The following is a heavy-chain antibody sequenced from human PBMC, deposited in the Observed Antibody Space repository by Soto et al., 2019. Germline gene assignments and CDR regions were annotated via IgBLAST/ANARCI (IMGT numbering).Heavy chain of an antibody. Sequence: EVQLLDSGGGLVQPGGSLRLSCAASGFMLSCCAMSWVRQAPGKGLEWVSTIHGDGDYSHYTDSVEGRFTISRDNSRNTLYLQMDSLRADDTATYYCAKNRGAGDYTNWSFAVWGRGTLVAVSS. CDR1: GFMLSCCA. CDR2: IHGDGDYS. CDR3: AKNRGAGDYTNWSFAV. V-gene: IGHV3-23*01. D-gene: IGHD2-2*02. J-gene: IGHJ2*01.